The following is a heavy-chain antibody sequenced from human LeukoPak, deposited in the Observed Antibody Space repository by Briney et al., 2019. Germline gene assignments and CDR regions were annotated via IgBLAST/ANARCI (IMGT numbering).Heavy chain of an antibody. CDR2: ISGSGGST. CDR3: AKLPFIVVVVAATFDY. V-gene: IGHV3-23*01. CDR1: GFTFSSYA. D-gene: IGHD2-15*01. Sequence: PGGSLRLSCAASGFTFSSYATSWVRQAPGKGLEWVSAISGSGGSTYYADSVKGRFTISRDNSKNTLYLQMNSLRAEDTAVYYCAKLPFIVVVVAATFDYWGQGTLVTVSS. J-gene: IGHJ4*02.